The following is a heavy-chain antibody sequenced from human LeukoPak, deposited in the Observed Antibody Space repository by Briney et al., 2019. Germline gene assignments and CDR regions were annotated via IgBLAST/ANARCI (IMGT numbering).Heavy chain of an antibody. CDR2: IYYSGST. CDR3: AGRSIAVAGMEFDY. CDR1: GGSISSYY. D-gene: IGHD6-19*01. J-gene: IGHJ4*02. Sequence: SETLSLTCTVSGGSISSYYWSWIRQPPGKGLEWIGYIYYSGSTNYNPSLESRVTISVDTSKKQFSLKLSSVSAADTAVYYCAGRSIAVAGMEFDYWGQGTLVTVSS. V-gene: IGHV4-59*01.